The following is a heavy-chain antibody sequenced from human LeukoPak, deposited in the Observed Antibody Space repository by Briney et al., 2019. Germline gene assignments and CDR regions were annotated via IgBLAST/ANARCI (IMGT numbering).Heavy chain of an antibody. CDR1: GFTFSSYG. Sequence: GSLRLSCAASGFTFSSYGMHWVRQAPGKGLEWVAVISYDGSNKYYADSVKGRFTISRDNSKNTLYLQMNSLRAEDTAVYYCARAMWELPLVGDYWGQGTLVTVSS. D-gene: IGHD1-26*01. CDR3: ARAMWELPLVGDY. J-gene: IGHJ4*02. CDR2: ISYDGSNK. V-gene: IGHV3-30*03.